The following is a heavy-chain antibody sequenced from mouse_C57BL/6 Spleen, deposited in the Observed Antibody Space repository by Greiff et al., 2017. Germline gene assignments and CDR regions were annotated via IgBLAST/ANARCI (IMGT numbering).Heavy chain of an antibody. CDR2: IYPEDGAT. D-gene: IGHD2-2*01. CDR3: TWLSHFDY. CDR1: GFNIKDYY. V-gene: IGHV14-1*01. Sequence: VQLQQSGAELVRPGASVKLSCTASGFNIKDYYMHWVKQRPEQGLEWIGRIYPEDGATDYAPKFPGKATMTADTSSNTAYLQLSSRTSEDTAVYYCTWLSHFDYWGQGTTLTVSS. J-gene: IGHJ2*01.